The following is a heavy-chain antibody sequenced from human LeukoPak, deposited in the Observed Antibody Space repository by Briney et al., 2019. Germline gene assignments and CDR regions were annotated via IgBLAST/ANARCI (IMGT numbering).Heavy chain of an antibody. CDR3: ARVGGDYVRDY. Sequence: PGGSLRLSYAASGFTFSSYSMNWVRQAPGKGLEWVSYISSSSSTIYYADSVKGRFTISRDNAKNSLYLQMNSLRAEDTAVYYCARVGGDYVRDYWGQGTLVTVSS. V-gene: IGHV3-48*04. CDR1: GFTFSSYS. D-gene: IGHD4-17*01. J-gene: IGHJ4*02. CDR2: ISSSSSTI.